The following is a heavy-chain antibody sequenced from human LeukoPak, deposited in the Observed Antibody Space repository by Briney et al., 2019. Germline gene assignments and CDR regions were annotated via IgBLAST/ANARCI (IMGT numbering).Heavy chain of an antibody. CDR2: IYYSGSI. D-gene: IGHD2-2*01. Sequence: TSETLSLTCAVYGGSFSGYYWSWIRQPPGKGLEWIGYIYYSGSIYYNPSLKSRVTMSVDTSKNQFSLKLSSVTAVDTAVYYCARSIVVVPAASPGYMDVWGKGTTVTVSS. J-gene: IGHJ6*03. CDR1: GGSFSGYY. V-gene: IGHV4-34*10. CDR3: ARSIVVVPAASPGYMDV.